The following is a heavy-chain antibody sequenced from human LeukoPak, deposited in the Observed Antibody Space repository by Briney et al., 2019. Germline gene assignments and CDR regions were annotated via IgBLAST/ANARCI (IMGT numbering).Heavy chain of an antibody. D-gene: IGHD2-2*01. Sequence: GESLKISCKGSGYSFPNYWIGWVRQMPGKGLEWMGIIYPGDSDTTYKPSFQGQVTISADKSISTAYLQWSSLKASDTAMYYCARPDRYCTSTTCTAGWFDPWGQGTLVTVSS. V-gene: IGHV5-51*01. CDR1: GYSFPNYW. CDR2: IYPGDSDT. CDR3: ARPDRYCTSTTCTAGWFDP. J-gene: IGHJ5*02.